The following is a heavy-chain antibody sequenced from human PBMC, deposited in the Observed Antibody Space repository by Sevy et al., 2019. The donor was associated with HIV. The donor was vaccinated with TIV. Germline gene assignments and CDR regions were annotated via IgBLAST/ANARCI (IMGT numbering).Heavy chain of an antibody. Sequence: GGSLRLSCTASGFAFTNYSAMHWVRQAPGKGLEWVVLISYDGSDKFYADSVKGRFTITRDNFKNTLYLQMNGLTTEDTAVYYCARPRANYVDHYFFYAMDVWGQGTTVTVSS. CDR2: ISYDGSDK. D-gene: IGHD4-17*01. V-gene: IGHV3-30-3*01. CDR1: GFAFTNYS. J-gene: IGHJ6*02. CDR3: ARPRANYVDHYFFYAMDV.